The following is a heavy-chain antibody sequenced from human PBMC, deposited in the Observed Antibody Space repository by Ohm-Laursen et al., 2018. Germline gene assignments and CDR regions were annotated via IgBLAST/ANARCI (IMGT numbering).Heavy chain of an antibody. CDR3: ARLKIYDFWSGYSLNWFDP. V-gene: IGHV4-39*01. CDR2: IYYSGST. J-gene: IGHJ5*02. D-gene: IGHD3-3*01. CDR1: GGSISSSSYY. Sequence: SDTLSLTCTVSGGSISSSSYYWGWIRQPPGKGLEWIVSIYYSGSTYYNPSLKSRVTISVDTSKNQFSLKLSSVTAADTAVYYCARLKIYDFWSGYSLNWFDPWGQGTLVTVSS.